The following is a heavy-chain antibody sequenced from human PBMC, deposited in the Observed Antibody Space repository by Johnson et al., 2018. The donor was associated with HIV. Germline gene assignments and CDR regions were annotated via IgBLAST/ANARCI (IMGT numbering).Heavy chain of an antibody. D-gene: IGHD2-8*01. V-gene: IGHV3-11*04. CDR3: ARLRRMGAFDI. Sequence: QVQLVESGGGLVKPGGSLRLSCAASGFTFSDYYMSWLRQAPGKGLEWVSFISSTASTIYYADSVKGRFTISRDNAKNSLYLQMNSLRAEDTAVYYCARLRRMGAFDIWGQGTMVTVSS. CDR2: ISSTASTI. CDR1: GFTFSDYY. J-gene: IGHJ3*02.